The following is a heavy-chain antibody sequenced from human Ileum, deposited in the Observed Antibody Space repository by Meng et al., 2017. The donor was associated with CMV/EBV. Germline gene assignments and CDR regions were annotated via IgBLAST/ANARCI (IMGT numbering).Heavy chain of an antibody. Sequence: SGFTFSSYAMTGVRQAPGKGLEWVSSLSGSGRSTYYADSVKGRFTITRDNSKNTVYLQMNSVRAEDAALYFCAKGRELGGTWWWFDPWGQGTLVTV. CDR1: GFTFSSYA. J-gene: IGHJ5*02. CDR2: LSGSGRST. D-gene: IGHD2-8*02. V-gene: IGHV3-23*01. CDR3: AKGRELGGTWWWFDP.